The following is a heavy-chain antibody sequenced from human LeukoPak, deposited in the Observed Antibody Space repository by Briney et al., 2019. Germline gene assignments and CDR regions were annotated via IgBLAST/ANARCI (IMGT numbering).Heavy chain of an antibody. D-gene: IGHD6-19*01. J-gene: IGHJ4*02. CDR2: IYNGDNT. CDR1: RFTVATNH. Sequence: GGSLRLSCAASRFTVATNHMNWVRQAPGKGLEWVSVIYNGDNTAYADSVKGRFTVSRDNSKNTLYLQMHSLRAEDTAVYFGARAARWLAFDTWGQGTLVTVSS. V-gene: IGHV3-66*01. CDR3: ARAARWLAFDT.